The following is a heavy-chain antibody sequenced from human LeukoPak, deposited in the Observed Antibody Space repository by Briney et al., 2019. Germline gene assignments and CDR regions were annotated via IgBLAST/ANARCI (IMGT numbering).Heavy chain of an antibody. CDR2: ISDDGNNK. D-gene: IGHD2-2*01. CDR3: ALDVVVVPVAMELGDY. J-gene: IGHJ4*02. CDR1: GFTFSSYG. Sequence: QPGGSLRLSCAASGFTFSSYGMHWVRQAPGKGLEWGAVISDDGNNKYYVDSVKGRFTISRDSSKNTLYLQMNSLRAEDTAIYYCALDVVVVPVAMELGDYWGQGTLVTVSS. V-gene: IGHV3-30*03.